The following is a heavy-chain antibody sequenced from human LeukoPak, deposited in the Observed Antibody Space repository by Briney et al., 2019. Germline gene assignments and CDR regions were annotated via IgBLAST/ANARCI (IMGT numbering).Heavy chain of an antibody. J-gene: IGHJ5*02. V-gene: IGHV3-9*01. CDR1: GSTFDDYA. CDR3: AKDKVGATVRGVIGNWFDP. Sequence: GGSLRLSCAASGSTFDDYAMLWVRQTPGKGLEWVSGISWNSGSIGYADSVKGRFTISRDNAKNSLYLQMNSLRAEDTALYYCAKDKVGATVRGVIGNWFDPWGQGTLVTVSS. D-gene: IGHD3-10*01. CDR2: ISWNSGSI.